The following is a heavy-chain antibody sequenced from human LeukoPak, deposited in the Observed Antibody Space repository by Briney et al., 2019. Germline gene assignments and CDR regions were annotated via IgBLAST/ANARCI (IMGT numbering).Heavy chain of an antibody. V-gene: IGHV1-2*06. CDR2: INPNSGGT. Sequence: ASVKVSCKASGYTFTGYYMHWVRQAPGQGLEWMGRINPNSGGTNYAQKFQGRVTMTRDTSISTAYMELSRLRSDDTAVYYCARDRVLNYDSLTGYPAYNWFDPWGQETLVTVSS. D-gene: IGHD3-9*01. CDR1: GYTFTGYY. CDR3: ARDRVLNYDSLTGYPAYNWFDP. J-gene: IGHJ5*02.